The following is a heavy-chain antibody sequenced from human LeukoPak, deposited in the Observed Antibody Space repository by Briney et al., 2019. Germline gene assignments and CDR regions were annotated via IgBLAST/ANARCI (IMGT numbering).Heavy chain of an antibody. CDR1: GFSLNTSGMC. CDR3: ARRRGSSTSLGGYYDYMDV. V-gene: IGHV2-70*01. Sequence: SGPALVKPTQTLTLTCTFSGFSLNTSGMCVSSIRQPPGKALEWLAHIDWDDDKYYSTSLKTRLTISKDTFKNLVVLTVTNMDPVDTATYYCARRRGSSTSLGGYYDYMDVWGKGTTVTVSS. D-gene: IGHD2-2*01. CDR2: IDWDDDK. J-gene: IGHJ6*03.